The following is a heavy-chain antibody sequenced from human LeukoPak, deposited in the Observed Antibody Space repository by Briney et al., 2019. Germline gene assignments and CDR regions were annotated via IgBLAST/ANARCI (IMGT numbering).Heavy chain of an antibody. D-gene: IGHD6-19*01. CDR3: ARAVAGTWGYFDY. CDR1: GGSISSSSYY. CDR2: IYYSGST. J-gene: IGHJ4*02. V-gene: IGHV4-39*07. Sequence: SETLSLTCTVSGGSISSSSYYWGWIRQPPGKGLEWIGSIYYSGSTYYNPSLKSRVTISVDTSKNQFSLKLSSVTAADTAVYYCARAVAGTWGYFDYWGQGTLVTVSS.